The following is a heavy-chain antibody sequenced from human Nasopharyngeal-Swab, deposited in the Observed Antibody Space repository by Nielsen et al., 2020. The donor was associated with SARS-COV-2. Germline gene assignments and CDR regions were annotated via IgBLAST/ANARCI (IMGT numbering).Heavy chain of an antibody. CDR2: IYHSGST. Sequence: SETLSLTCAVSGGSISSSNWWSWVRQPPGKGLEWIGEIYHSGSTNYNPSLKSRVTISVDKSKNQFSLKLSSVTAADTAVYYCARNAPYRQTTYFDYWGQGTLVTVSS. D-gene: IGHD4-11*01. V-gene: IGHV4-4*02. J-gene: IGHJ4*02. CDR3: ARNAPYRQTTYFDY. CDR1: GGSISSSNW.